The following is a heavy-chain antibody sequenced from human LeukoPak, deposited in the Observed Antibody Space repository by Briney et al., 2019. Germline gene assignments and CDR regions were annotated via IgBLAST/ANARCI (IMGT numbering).Heavy chain of an antibody. D-gene: IGHD4-23*01. CDR3: GRESYDYGGDSFAFDI. CDR2: IYTDGSRT. J-gene: IGHJ3*02. Sequence: GGSLRLSCAASGFTFSRHWMHWARLAPGKGLVWVSRIYTDGSRTTYADSVKGRFTISRDNSKNTLYLQINSLRAEDTAVYYCGRESYDYGGDSFAFDIWGQGTMVTVSS. V-gene: IGHV3-74*01. CDR1: GFTFSRHW.